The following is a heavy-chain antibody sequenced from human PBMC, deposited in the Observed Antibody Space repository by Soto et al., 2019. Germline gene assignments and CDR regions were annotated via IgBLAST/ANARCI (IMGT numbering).Heavy chain of an antibody. Sequence: EVRLVESGGGLVKPGGSLRLSCAASGFTFSNAWMSWVRQATGTGLEWVGRIKSQTDGGTTHYAAPVKARFTISRDDSRNTLYLQMSSLKSDDTAMYYCTTVGYRDYGIALAVWGQGTLVTVSS. CDR1: GFTFSNAW. CDR2: IKSQTDGGTT. J-gene: IGHJ3*01. CDR3: TTVGYRDYGIALAV. V-gene: IGHV3-15*01. D-gene: IGHD4-17*01.